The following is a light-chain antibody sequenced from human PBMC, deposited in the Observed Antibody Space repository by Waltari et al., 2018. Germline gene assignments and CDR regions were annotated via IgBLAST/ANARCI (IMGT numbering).Light chain of an antibody. CDR2: DVS. V-gene: IGLV2-14*01. CDR1: SSDVGGYDY. CDR3: SSYTSSSTLV. Sequence: QSALTQPASVSGSPGQSITFSCTGTSSDVGGYDYVPWYQPHPGKAPKLLIYDVSKRPSGVSNRFSGSKSANTASLTISGLQAEYEADYYCSSYTSSSTLVFGGGTKLTVL. J-gene: IGLJ2*01.